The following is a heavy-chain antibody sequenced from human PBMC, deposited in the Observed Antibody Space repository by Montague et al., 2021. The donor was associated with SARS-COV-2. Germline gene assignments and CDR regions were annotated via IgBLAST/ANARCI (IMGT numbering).Heavy chain of an antibody. J-gene: IGHJ4*02. CDR2: IYSSGRT. D-gene: IGHD3-10*01. CDR1: GFTVSSNY. V-gene: IGHV3-53*01. Sequence: SLRLSCAASGFTVSSNYMSWVRQAPGKGLEWVSLIYSSGRTSYADSVKGRFTMSRDNSKNTLYLHMNSLRAEDTAVYYCARDFGEPRDHWGQGTLVTVSS. CDR3: ARDFGEPRDH.